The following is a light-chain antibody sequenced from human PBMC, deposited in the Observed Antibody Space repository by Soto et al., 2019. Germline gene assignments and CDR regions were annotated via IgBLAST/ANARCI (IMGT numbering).Light chain of an antibody. CDR2: SNN. J-gene: IGLJ2*01. V-gene: IGLV1-44*01. CDR1: SSNIGSNT. Sequence: QSVLTQSPSASGTPGQRVTISCSGSSSNIGSNTVNWYQHFPGTAPKLLIYSNNQRPSGVPDRFSGSKSGTSASLAISGLQSEDEADYYCEAWDDSLNGRVFGGGTKVTVL. CDR3: EAWDDSLNGRV.